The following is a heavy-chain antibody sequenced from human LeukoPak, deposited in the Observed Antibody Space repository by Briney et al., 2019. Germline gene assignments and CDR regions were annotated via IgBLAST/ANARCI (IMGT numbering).Heavy chain of an antibody. CDR3: ATFHPVSDYYYGMDV. D-gene: IGHD2/OR15-2a*01. CDR1: GYTFTGYY. V-gene: IGHV1-2*06. Sequence: GASVKVSCKASGYTFTGYYVHWVRQAPGQGLEWMGRINPNSGGTNYARKFQGRVTMTRDTSISTAYMELSRLRSDDTAVYYCATFHPVSDYYYGMDVWGQGTTVTVSS. J-gene: IGHJ6*02. CDR2: INPNSGGT.